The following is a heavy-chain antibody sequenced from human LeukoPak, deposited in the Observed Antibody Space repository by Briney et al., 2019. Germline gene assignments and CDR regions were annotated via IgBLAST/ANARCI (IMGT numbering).Heavy chain of an antibody. CDR3: ARNPPDCSGASCYDY. V-gene: IGHV3-74*01. J-gene: IGHJ4*02. Sequence: SGGSLRLSCAASGFTFSNYWMHWVRQAPGQGLVWVSRINSDGSSTSYADSVKGRFTISRDNAKNTLYLQMNSLRAEDTAVYYCARNPPDCSGASCYDYWGQGTLVTVSS. D-gene: IGHD2-15*01. CDR1: GFTFSNYW. CDR2: INSDGSST.